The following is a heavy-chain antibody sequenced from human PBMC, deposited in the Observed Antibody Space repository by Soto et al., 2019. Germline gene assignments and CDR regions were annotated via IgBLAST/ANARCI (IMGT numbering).Heavy chain of an antibody. Sequence: SVKVSCKASGGTFSSYAISWVRQAPGQGLEWMGGIIPIFGTANYAQKFQGRVTITADESTSTAYMELSSLRSEDTAVYYCAGYYDSTQWFDPWGQGTLVTVSS. D-gene: IGHD3-22*01. J-gene: IGHJ5*02. CDR1: GGTFSSYA. V-gene: IGHV1-69*13. CDR2: IIPIFGTA. CDR3: AGYYDSTQWFDP.